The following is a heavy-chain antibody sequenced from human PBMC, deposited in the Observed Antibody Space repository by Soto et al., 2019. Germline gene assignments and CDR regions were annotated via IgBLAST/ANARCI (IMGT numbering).Heavy chain of an antibody. CDR1: GGSISSSSYY. V-gene: IGHV4-39*01. D-gene: IGHD2-2*01. J-gene: IGHJ4*02. CDR3: ARGTGNIVVVPAARRYYFDY. CDR2: IYYSGST. Sequence: QLQLQESGPGLVKPSETLSLTCTVSGGSISSSSYYWGWIRQPPGKGLEWIGSIYYSGSTYYNPSLKSRVTISVDTSKNQFSLKLSSVTAADTAVYYCARGTGNIVVVPAARRYYFDYWGQGTLVTVSS.